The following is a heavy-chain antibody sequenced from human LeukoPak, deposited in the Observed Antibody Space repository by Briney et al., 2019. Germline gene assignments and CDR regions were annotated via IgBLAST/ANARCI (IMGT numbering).Heavy chain of an antibody. J-gene: IGHJ4*02. CDR1: EFSVGSNY. Sequence: GGSLRLSCAASEFSVGSNYMTWVRQAPGKGLEWVSLIYSGGSTYYADSVKGRFTISRDNSKNTLYLQMNSLRAEDTAVYYCTKYNWDKFSWTYWGQGTLVTVSS. D-gene: IGHD1-1*01. CDR2: IYSGGST. CDR3: TKYNWDKFSWTY. V-gene: IGHV3-66*01.